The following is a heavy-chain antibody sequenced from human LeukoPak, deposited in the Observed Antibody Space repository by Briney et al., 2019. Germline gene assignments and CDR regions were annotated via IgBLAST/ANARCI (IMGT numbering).Heavy chain of an antibody. J-gene: IGHJ6*03. Sequence: ASVKVSCKASGGTFSSYAISWVRQAPGQGLEWMGRIIPIFGTANYAQKFQGRVTITTDESTSTAYMELSSLRSEDTAVYYCARGNVYSGYEPYYYYYMDVWVKGTTVTVSS. CDR3: ARGNVYSGYEPYYYYYMDV. CDR1: GGTFSSYA. D-gene: IGHD5-12*01. CDR2: IIPIFGTA. V-gene: IGHV1-69*05.